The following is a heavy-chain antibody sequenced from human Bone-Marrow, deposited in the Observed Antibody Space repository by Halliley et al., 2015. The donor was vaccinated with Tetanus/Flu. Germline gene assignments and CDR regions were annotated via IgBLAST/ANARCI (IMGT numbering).Heavy chain of an antibody. CDR2: ISNDGSNT. J-gene: IGHJ4*02. V-gene: IGHV3-74*01. CDR3: ARLARGY. Sequence: KGVGWVSRISNDGSNTDYVDSVKGRFTTSRDNAKKTVYLPMNDLRAEDTAVYYCARLARGYWGQGALVTVSS. D-gene: IGHD3-10*01.